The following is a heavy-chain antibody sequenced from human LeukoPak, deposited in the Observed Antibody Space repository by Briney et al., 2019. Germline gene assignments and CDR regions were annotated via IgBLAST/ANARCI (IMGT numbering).Heavy chain of an antibody. J-gene: IGHJ4*02. CDR3: IVLAVTGTLGFDY. Sequence: PGGSLRLSCAASGFTFSSYEMNWVRQAPGKGLEWVSYISSSGSTIYYADSVKGRFTISRDNAKNSLYLQMNSLRAEDTALYYCIVLAVTGTLGFDYWGQGILVTVSS. CDR1: GFTFSSYE. D-gene: IGHD6-19*01. CDR2: ISSSGSTI. V-gene: IGHV3-48*03.